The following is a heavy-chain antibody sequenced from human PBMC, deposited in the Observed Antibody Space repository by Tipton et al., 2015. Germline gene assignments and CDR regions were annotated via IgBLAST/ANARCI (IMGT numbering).Heavy chain of an antibody. Sequence: TLSLTCAVYGGSFSGYYWSWIRQPPGKGLEWIGEINHSGSTNYNPSLKSRVTISVDTSKNQFSLNLSSVTAADTAVYYCARRCGADCYWGYYFDHWGQGTLVNVSS. V-gene: IGHV4-34*01. CDR3: ARRCGADCYWGYYFDH. CDR2: INHSGST. D-gene: IGHD2-21*01. J-gene: IGHJ4*02. CDR1: GGSFSGYY.